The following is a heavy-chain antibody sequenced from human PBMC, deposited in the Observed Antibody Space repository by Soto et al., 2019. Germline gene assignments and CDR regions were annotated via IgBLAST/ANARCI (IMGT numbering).Heavy chain of an antibody. CDR1: GYTFTSYA. CDR3: ARGELRYFDWLLMDYYGMDV. Sequence: ASVKVSCKACGYTFTSYAMHWVRQAPGQRLEWMGWINAGNGNTKYSQKFQGRVTITRDTSASTAYMELSSLRSEDTAVYYCARGELRYFDWLLMDYYGMDVWGQGTTVTVSS. D-gene: IGHD3-9*01. J-gene: IGHJ6*02. V-gene: IGHV1-3*01. CDR2: INAGNGNT.